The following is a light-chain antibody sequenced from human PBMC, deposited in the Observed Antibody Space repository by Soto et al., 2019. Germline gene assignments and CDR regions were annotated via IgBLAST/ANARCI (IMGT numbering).Light chain of an antibody. CDR3: SSFTTSYFYV. CDR1: GSDIGAYNY. V-gene: IGLV2-14*01. J-gene: IGLJ1*01. Sequence: QSALTQHASVSGSPGQSITISCTGSGSDIGAYNYVSWYQQHPGKAPKLLIHGVTRRPSGVSSRFSASKSAYTASLTISGLQAEDEATYFCSSFTTSYFYVFGPGTKLTVL. CDR2: GVT.